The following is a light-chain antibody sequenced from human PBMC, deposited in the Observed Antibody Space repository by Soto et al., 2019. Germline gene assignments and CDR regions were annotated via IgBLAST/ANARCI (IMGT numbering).Light chain of an antibody. CDR3: QSYDTSLSGFYV. J-gene: IGLJ1*01. CDR1: SSNIGAGYD. Sequence: QSVLTQPPSVSGAPGQRVTISCTGSSSNIGAGYDVHWYQQLPGTAPKLLIYGNINRPSGVPDRFSGSKSGTSASLAITGLQAEDEADYYCQSYDTSLSGFYVFGTGTKLTVL. CDR2: GNI. V-gene: IGLV1-40*01.